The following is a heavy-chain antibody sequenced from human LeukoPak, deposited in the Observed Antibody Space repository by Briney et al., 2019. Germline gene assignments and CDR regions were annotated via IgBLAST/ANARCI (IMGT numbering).Heavy chain of an antibody. J-gene: IGHJ5*02. CDR3: ARVEYSSSYSSKNNWFDP. D-gene: IGHD6-6*01. CDR1: GGSFSGYY. CDR2: INHSGST. Sequence: SETLSLTCAVYGGSFSGYYWSWIRQPPGKGLEWIGEINHSGSTNYNPSLKSRVTISVDTSKNQFSLKLSSVTAADTAVYYCARVEYSSSYSSKNNWFDPWGREPWSPSPQ. V-gene: IGHV4-34*01.